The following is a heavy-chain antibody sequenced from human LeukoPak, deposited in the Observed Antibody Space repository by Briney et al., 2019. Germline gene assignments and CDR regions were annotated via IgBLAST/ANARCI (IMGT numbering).Heavy chain of an antibody. CDR3: ASLYYYDSSGYFDY. D-gene: IGHD3-22*01. CDR1: GGSISPYF. Sequence: SETLSLTCTVSGGSISPYFWGWIRQPPGKGLEWIGSIYHSGSTYYNPSLKSRVTISVDTSKNQFSLKLSSVTAADTAVYYCASLYYYDSSGYFDYWGQGTLVTVSS. J-gene: IGHJ4*02. CDR2: IYHSGST. V-gene: IGHV4-39*01.